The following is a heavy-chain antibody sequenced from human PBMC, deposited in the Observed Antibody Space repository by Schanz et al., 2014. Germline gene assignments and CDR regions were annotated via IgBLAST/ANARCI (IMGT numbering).Heavy chain of an antibody. D-gene: IGHD4-17*01. V-gene: IGHV3-21*01. J-gene: IGHJ4*02. CDR2: ISSTSTYL. CDR1: GFTFSSYT. CDR3: ARVLGGDEGLDQ. Sequence: EVQLVESGGGLVQPGGSLRLSCAASGFTFSSYTMKWVRQAPGKGLEWVSSISSTSTYLYYADSVKGRFTISRDSARNSLYLQMSSLRAEDTALYYCARVLGGDEGLDQWGQGTLVTVSS.